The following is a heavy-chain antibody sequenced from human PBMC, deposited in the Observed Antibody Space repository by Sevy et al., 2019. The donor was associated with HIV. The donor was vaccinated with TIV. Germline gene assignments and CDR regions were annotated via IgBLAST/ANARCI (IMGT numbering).Heavy chain of an antibody. V-gene: IGHV3-15*01. CDR3: STDPIIVLLVTDGMDV. Sequence: GGSLRLSCTASGFTFTYAWMSWVRQAPGKGLEWVGRIKASADGGTADYAAPVKGRFTISRDDSKNTLYLQMNSPKIEDTAVYYCSTDPIIVLLVTDGMDVWGQGTTVTVSS. D-gene: IGHD2-8*01. CDR2: IKASADGGTA. J-gene: IGHJ6*02. CDR1: GFTFTYAW.